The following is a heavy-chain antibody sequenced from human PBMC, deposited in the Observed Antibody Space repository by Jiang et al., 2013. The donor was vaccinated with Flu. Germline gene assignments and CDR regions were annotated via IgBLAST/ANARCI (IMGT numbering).Heavy chain of an antibody. CDR3: ARAQKYSGFELPYFDY. Sequence: GSGLVKPSETLSLTCTVSGGSVTSDTYYWVWIRQPPGKGLEWIGSIYYSGGTYYNPSLKSRVTISVDTSKNQFSLKLSSVTAADTAVYFCARAQKYSGFELPYFDYWGQGTLVTVSS. CDR2: IYYSGGT. J-gene: IGHJ4*02. D-gene: IGHD5-12*01. CDR1: GGSVTSDTYY. V-gene: IGHV4-39*07.